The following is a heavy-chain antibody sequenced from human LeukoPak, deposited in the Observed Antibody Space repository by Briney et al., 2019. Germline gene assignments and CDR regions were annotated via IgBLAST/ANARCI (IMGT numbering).Heavy chain of an antibody. CDR2: LSGSGA. Sequence: GGSLRLSCAASGFTFRSYAMSWVRQAPGKGLDWVSGLSGSGAYYADSVKGRFTISRDNSKNTLYLQMNGLRADDTAVYYCLCYYASATFYWGQGTLVTVSS. CDR1: GFTFRSYA. J-gene: IGHJ4*02. V-gene: IGHV3-23*01. CDR3: LCYYASATFY. D-gene: IGHD3-10*01.